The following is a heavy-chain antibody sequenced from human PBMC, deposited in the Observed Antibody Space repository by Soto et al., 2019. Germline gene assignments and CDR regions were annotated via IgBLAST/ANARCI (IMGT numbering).Heavy chain of an antibody. CDR2: IYPDDSDT. Sequence: GESLKISCKVSGYWFTAYWIAWVRQMPGKGLEWVGLIYPDDSDTRYSPPFQSQATISADKSIYTAYLQWSSLRASDTAMYYCARVRSNGGEGYFDYWGQGISVTVSS. V-gene: IGHV5-51*01. CDR1: GYWFTAYW. J-gene: IGHJ4*02. CDR3: ARVRSNGGEGYFDY. D-gene: IGHD2-8*01.